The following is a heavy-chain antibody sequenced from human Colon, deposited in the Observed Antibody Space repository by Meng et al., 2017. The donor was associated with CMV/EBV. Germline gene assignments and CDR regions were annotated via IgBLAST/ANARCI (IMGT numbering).Heavy chain of an antibody. V-gene: IGHV3-15*07. CDR2: IKSKRDDETS. J-gene: IGHJ4*02. D-gene: IGHD5-12*01. CDR3: VTDDTGHDWGY. CDR1: CFAFTNAW. Sequence: ASCFAFTNAWMNWVRQVPGKGLEWVARIKSKRDDETSDYAAPVKGRFVISRDDSNKMLHLQMNSLRREDTALYYCVTDDTGHDWGYWGQGTLVTVSS.